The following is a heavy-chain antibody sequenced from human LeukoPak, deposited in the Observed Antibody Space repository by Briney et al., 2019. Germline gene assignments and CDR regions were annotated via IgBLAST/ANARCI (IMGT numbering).Heavy chain of an antibody. V-gene: IGHV1-2*02. J-gene: IGHJ6*03. CDR1: GYTFTDYI. CDR2: INPNSGGT. D-gene: IGHD6-13*01. CDR3: ASHSSMDV. Sequence: GASVKVSCKASGYTFTDYIVHWVRQAPGQGLEWMGCINPNSGGTNYAQKFQGRVTMTRDTSISTAYMELSRLRSDDTAVYYCASHSSMDVWGKGTTATVSS.